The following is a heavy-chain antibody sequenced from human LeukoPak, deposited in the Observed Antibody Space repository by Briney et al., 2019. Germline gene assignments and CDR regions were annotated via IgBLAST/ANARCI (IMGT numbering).Heavy chain of an antibody. CDR3: ARETGDRRVDY. CDR1: GFTFSASS. D-gene: IGHD2-21*02. J-gene: IGHJ4*02. V-gene: IGHV3-30*04. Sequence: GGSLRLSCAASGFTFSASSMHWVRQAPGKGLEWVAVISYDGRSYYYADSVKGRFTISRDNSKNTLYLQMTSLKAEDTVVYCCARETGDRRVDYWGQGTLVTVSS. CDR2: ISYDGRSY.